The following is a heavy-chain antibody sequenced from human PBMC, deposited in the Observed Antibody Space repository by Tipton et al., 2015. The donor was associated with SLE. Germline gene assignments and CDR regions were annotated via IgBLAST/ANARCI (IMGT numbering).Heavy chain of an antibody. D-gene: IGHD2/OR15-2a*01. J-gene: IGHJ4*02. CDR2: IYISGNT. Sequence: TLSLTCTVSGGSVSSGTYYWGWIRQPPGKGLEWIGYIYISGNTNYNPSLESRVTMSVDTSKNQFSLTLRSVTAADTAVYYCARQYYTADYWGQGTLVTVSS. V-gene: IGHV4-61*01. CDR3: ARQYYTADY. CDR1: GGSVSSGTYY.